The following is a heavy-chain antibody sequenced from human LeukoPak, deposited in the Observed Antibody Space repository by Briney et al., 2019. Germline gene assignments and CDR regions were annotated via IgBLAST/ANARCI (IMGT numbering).Heavy chain of an antibody. Sequence: SQTLSLTXTVSGGSISSGSYYWSWIRQPAGKGLEWIGRIYTSGSTNYNPSLKSRVTISVDTSKNQFSLKLSSVTAADTAVYYCAREPAAGYYTGAFDYWGQGTLVTVSS. CDR1: GGSISSGSYY. CDR3: AREPAAGYYTGAFDY. V-gene: IGHV4-61*02. J-gene: IGHJ4*02. CDR2: IYTSGST. D-gene: IGHD3/OR15-3a*01.